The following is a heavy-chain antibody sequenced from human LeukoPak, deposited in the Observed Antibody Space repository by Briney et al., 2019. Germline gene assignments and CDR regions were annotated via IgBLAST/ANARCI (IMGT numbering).Heavy chain of an antibody. CDR3: ARGTPYFVVVPAAINYFDY. Sequence: PSETLSLTCAVYGGSFSGYYWSWIRQPPGKGLEWIGEIDHSGSTNYNPSLKSRVTISVDTSKNQFSLKLSSVTAADTAVYYCARGTPYFVVVPAAINYFDYWGQGTLVTVSS. CDR2: IDHSGST. CDR1: GGSFSGYY. V-gene: IGHV4-34*01. J-gene: IGHJ4*02. D-gene: IGHD2-2*02.